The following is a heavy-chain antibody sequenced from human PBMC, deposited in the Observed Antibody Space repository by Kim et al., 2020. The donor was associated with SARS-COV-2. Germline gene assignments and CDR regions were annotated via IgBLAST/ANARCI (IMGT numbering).Heavy chain of an antibody. Sequence: YADTVKGRVTSSRNNAKSSLYLQKNSLRAEDAAVYYCARWGWLQFGDLDYWDQGTLVTVSS. J-gene: IGHJ4*02. D-gene: IGHD5-12*01. CDR3: ARWGWLQFGDLDY. V-gene: IGHV3-11*01.